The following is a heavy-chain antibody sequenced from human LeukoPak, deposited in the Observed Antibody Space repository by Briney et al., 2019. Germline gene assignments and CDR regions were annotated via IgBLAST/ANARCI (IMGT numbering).Heavy chain of an antibody. D-gene: IGHD2-15*01. CDR2: INANSGDT. Sequence: ASVKVSCKASGYTFTGYYMHWVRQAPGQGLEWMGWINANSGDTNYAQKFQGRVTMTRDMSINTAYMEVSRLRSDDTAVYYCARDKDCSGGSCYSRYFDYWGQGTLVTVSS. CDR3: ARDKDCSGGSCYSRYFDY. J-gene: IGHJ4*02. V-gene: IGHV1-2*02. CDR1: GYTFTGYY.